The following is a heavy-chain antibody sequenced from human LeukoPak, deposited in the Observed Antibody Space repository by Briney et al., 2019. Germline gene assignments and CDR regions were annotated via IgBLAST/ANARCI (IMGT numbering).Heavy chain of an antibody. CDR3: ARSQGMTMVRGVILY. J-gene: IGHJ4*02. CDR2: INPSGGST. CDR1: GYTFTSYY. Sequence: ASVKVPCKASGYTFTSYYMHWVRQAPGQGLEWMGIINPSGGSTSYAQKFQGRVTMTRDTSTSTVYMELSSLRSEDTAVYYCARSQGMTMVRGVILYWGQGTLVTVSS. V-gene: IGHV1-46*01. D-gene: IGHD3-10*01.